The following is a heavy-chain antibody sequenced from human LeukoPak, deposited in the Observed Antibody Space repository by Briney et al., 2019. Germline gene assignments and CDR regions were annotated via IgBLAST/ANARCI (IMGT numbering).Heavy chain of an antibody. V-gene: IGHV3-30*18. D-gene: IGHD3-10*01. J-gene: IGHJ5*02. Sequence: GGSLRLSCAAYGFTFSSYGMHWVRQAPGKGLEWVAVISYDGSNKYYADSVKGRFTISRDNSKNTLYLQMNSLRAEDTAVYYCAKSTVRGVITPWWFDPWGQGTLVTVSS. CDR1: GFTFSSYG. CDR3: AKSTVRGVITPWWFDP. CDR2: ISYDGSNK.